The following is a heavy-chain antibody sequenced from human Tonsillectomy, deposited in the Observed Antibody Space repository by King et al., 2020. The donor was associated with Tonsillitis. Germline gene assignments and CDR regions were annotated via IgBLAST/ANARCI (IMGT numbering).Heavy chain of an antibody. CDR2: IYYSGST. CDR1: GGSISSYY. Sequence: VQLQESGPGLVKPSETLSLTCTVSGGSISSYYWSWIRQPPGKGLEWIGYIYYSGSTNYNPSLKSRVTISVDTSKNQFSLKLSSVTAADTAVYYCARLGVLYSSSWSEVFDYWGQGTLVTVSS. CDR3: ARLGVLYSSSWSEVFDY. J-gene: IGHJ4*02. V-gene: IGHV4-59*08. D-gene: IGHD6-13*01.